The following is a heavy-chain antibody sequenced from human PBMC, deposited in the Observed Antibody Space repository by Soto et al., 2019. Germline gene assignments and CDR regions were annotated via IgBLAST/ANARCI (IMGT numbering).Heavy chain of an antibody. J-gene: IGHJ5*02. V-gene: IGHV4-30-4*01. D-gene: IGHD2-21*02. CDR1: GGSISSGDYY. Sequence: PSETLSLTCTFSGGSISSGDYYWSWIRQPPGKGLEWIGYIYYSGSTYYNPSLKSRVTISVDTSKNQFSLKLSSVTAADTAVYYCARAMVVTQNWFDPWGQETLVTVSS. CDR2: IYYSGST. CDR3: ARAMVVTQNWFDP.